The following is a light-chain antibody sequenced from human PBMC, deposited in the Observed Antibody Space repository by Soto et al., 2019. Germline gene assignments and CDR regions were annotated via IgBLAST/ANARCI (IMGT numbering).Light chain of an antibody. CDR2: GAS. V-gene: IGKV3-20*01. CDR3: HQYGKMFN. Sequence: EIVLTQSPGTLTLAPGERATLSCRASQSIADKYLAWYQQKPGQAPRLLIHGASNRATGIPDRFSGSGSGTDFTLTIFGLDPEDFAVYYCHQYGKMFNFGGGTKVEIK. J-gene: IGKJ4*01. CDR1: QSIADKY.